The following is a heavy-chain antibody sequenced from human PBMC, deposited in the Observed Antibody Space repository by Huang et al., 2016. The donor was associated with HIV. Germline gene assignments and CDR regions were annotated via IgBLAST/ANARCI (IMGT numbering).Heavy chain of an antibody. CDR3: ARVESRRYYDSSGYYY. Sequence: QVQLVQSGAEVKKPGSSVKVSCKASGGTFSSYAISWGRQAPGQGLEWRGGIIPILGKANYGQKFQGRVTITADESTSTAYMELSSLRSEDTAVYYCARVESRRYYDSSGYYYWGQGTLVTVSS. V-gene: IGHV1-69*01. CDR2: IIPILGKA. D-gene: IGHD3-22*01. CDR1: GGTFSSYA. J-gene: IGHJ4*02.